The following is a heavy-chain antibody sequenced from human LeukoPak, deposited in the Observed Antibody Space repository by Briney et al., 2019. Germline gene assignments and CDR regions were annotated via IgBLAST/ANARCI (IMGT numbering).Heavy chain of an antibody. V-gene: IGHV4-31*03. CDR2: IYYSGST. D-gene: IGHD4-11*01. CDR3: ARGDYSNYLNWFDP. J-gene: IGHJ5*02. CDR1: GGSISSGGYY. Sequence: SQTLSLTCTVSGGSISSGGYYWSWIRQPPGKGLEWIGYIYYSGSTYYNPSLKSRVTISVDTSKNQFSLKLSSVTAADTAVYYCARGDYSNYLNWFDPWGQGTLVTVSS.